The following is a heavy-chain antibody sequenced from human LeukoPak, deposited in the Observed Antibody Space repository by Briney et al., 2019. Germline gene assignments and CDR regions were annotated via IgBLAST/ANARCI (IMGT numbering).Heavy chain of an antibody. CDR3: ARDPYYYGSGSYYEG. Sequence: SQTLSLTCTVSGGSISSGSYYWSWIRQPAGKGLEWIGRIYTSGSTNYNPSLRSRVTISVDTSKNQLSLKLSSVTAADTAVYYCARDPYYYGSGSYYEGWGQGTLVTVSS. D-gene: IGHD3-10*01. CDR2: IYTSGST. CDR1: GGSISSGSYY. V-gene: IGHV4-61*02. J-gene: IGHJ4*02.